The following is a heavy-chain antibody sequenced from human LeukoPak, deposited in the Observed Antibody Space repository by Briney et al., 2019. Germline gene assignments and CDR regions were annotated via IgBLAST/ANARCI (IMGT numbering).Heavy chain of an antibody. Sequence: SETLSLTCTVSGDSIGRYYWSWIRQTPGEGLEWIGNIYYSGTTNYNPSLNSRVTISLDTSKNQFSLKLTSVAAADTAVYYCVREPSSGKDAFDIWGQGTMVTVSS. CDR3: VREPSSGKDAFDI. CDR2: IYYSGTT. V-gene: IGHV4-59*01. D-gene: IGHD1-26*01. CDR1: GDSIGRYY. J-gene: IGHJ3*02.